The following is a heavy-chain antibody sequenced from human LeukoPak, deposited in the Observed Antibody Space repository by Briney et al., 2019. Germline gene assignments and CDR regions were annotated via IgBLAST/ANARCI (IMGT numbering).Heavy chain of an antibody. CDR3: ARDTPYSGSYGLDY. CDR2: ISYDGSNK. CDR1: GFTFSSYA. J-gene: IGHJ4*02. Sequence: GGSLRLSCAASGFTFSSYAMHWARQAPGKGLEWVAVISYDGSNKYYADSVKGRFTISRDNSKNTLYLQMNSLRAEDTAVYYCARDTPYSGSYGLDYWGQGTLVTVSS. V-gene: IGHV3-30-3*01. D-gene: IGHD1-26*01.